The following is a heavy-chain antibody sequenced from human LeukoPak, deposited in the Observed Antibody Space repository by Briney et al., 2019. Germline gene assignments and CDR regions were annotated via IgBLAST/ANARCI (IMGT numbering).Heavy chain of an antibody. CDR2: ISSTDAGT. Sequence: PGGSLRLSCAASGFSLSSYAMSWVRQAPGKGLEWVSAISSTDAGTFYADSVKGRFTISRDNSKNILYLQMNSLRADDTAVYYCAKVSESNYDILTGYYTPYYFDYWGQGTLVTVSS. V-gene: IGHV3-23*01. CDR1: GFSLSSYA. J-gene: IGHJ4*02. CDR3: AKVSESNYDILTGYYTPYYFDY. D-gene: IGHD3-9*01.